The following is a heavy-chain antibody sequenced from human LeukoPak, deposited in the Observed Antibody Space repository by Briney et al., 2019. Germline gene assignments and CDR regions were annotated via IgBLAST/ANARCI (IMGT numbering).Heavy chain of an antibody. CDR1: GFTFSGYE. J-gene: IGHJ4*02. CDR2: ISSSSSYI. V-gene: IGHV3-21*01. CDR3: ARDYYDSSGYIDY. Sequence: GGSLRLSCAPSGFTFSGYEMNWVRQAPGKGLEWVSSISSSSSYIYYADSVKGRFTIPRDNAKNSLYLQMNSLRAEDTAVYYCARDYYDSSGYIDYWGQGTLVTVSS. D-gene: IGHD3-22*01.